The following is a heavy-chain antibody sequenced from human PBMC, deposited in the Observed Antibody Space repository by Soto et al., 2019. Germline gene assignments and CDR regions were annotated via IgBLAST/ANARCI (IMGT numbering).Heavy chain of an antibody. V-gene: IGHV1-3*01. CDR1: GYTFTNYA. Sequence: ASVKVSCKASGYTFTNYAIQWVRQAPGQRLEWMGWINAGNGNTKYSQKFQGRVTITRDTSASTAYMELSSLRSEDTAVYYCARVSGYYLPDYWGQGTLVTVSS. D-gene: IGHD5-12*01. J-gene: IGHJ4*02. CDR2: INAGNGNT. CDR3: ARVSGYYLPDY.